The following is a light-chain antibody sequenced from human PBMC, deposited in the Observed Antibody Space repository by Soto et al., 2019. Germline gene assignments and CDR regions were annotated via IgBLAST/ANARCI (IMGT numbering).Light chain of an antibody. CDR1: QSVLYSSNNKNY. CDR2: WAS. CDR3: QQYYSTPWT. V-gene: IGKV4-1*01. Sequence: DIVMTQSPDSLAVSLGERATINCKSSQSVLYSSNNKNYLAWYQQKPGQPPKLLIYWASTRDSGVPDRFSGSGSGTDFTLTISSLQAEDVAVYYCQQYYSTPWTVGQGTKVDIK. J-gene: IGKJ1*01.